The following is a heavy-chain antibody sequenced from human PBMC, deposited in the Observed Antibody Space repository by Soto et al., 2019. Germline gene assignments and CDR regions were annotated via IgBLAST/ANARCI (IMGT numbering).Heavy chain of an antibody. V-gene: IGHV1-24*01. CDR2: FDPEDGET. D-gene: IGHD6-13*01. CDR3: ARAGFSTSWLGILGIGAHGVEIDF. CDR1: GYTLTELS. J-gene: IGHJ4*02. Sequence: ASVKVSCKVSGYTLTELSMHWVRQAPGKGLEWMGGFDPEDGETIYAQKFQGRVTMTEDTSTDTAYMELSSLRSEDTAVYYCARAGFSTSWLGILGIGAHGVEIDFWGQGTLVTVSS.